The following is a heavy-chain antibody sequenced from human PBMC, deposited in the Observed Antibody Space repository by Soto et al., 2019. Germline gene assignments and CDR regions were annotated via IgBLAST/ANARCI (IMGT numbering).Heavy chain of an antibody. J-gene: IGHJ4*02. CDR1: GYTFTNYD. Sequence: QVQLVQSGAEVKQPGASVKVSCRTSGYTFTNYDISWVRQATGQGLEWMGGMNPDSANTGYAQKFQGRVTLTRDTSISTAYMELNSLTSDDTAIYYCARAIRDQLLSDYWGQGSLVIVSS. V-gene: IGHV1-8*01. D-gene: IGHD1-26*01. CDR3: ARAIRDQLLSDY. CDR2: MNPDSANT.